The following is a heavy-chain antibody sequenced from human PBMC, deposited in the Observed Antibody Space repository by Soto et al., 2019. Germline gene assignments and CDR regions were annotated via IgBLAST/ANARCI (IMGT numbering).Heavy chain of an antibody. D-gene: IGHD6-6*01. CDR3: ARPIAARYYYGMDV. CDR1: GGSISSSSYY. CDR2: IYYSGST. V-gene: IGHV4-39*01. Sequence: SETLSLTCTVSGGSISSSSYYWGWIRQPPGKGLEWIGSIYYSGSTYYNTSLKSQVTISVDTSKNQFSLKLSSETAVDTAVYYCARPIAARYYYGMDVWGQGTTVTVSS. J-gene: IGHJ6*02.